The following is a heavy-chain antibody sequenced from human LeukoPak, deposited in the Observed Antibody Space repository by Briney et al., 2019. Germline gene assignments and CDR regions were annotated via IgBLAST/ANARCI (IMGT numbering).Heavy chain of an antibody. CDR1: GFMFSKHG. CDR2: VRHDETKK. D-gene: IGHD4-17*01. V-gene: IGHV3-30*02. CDR3: AKFSYGDYVT. Sequence: PGGSLRLSCAASGFMFSKHGMHWVRQAPGKGLEWVAFVRHDETKKYYADSVKGRFTISRDNSKNTLSLQMNSLRADDTAVYYCAKFSYGDYVTWGRGTLVTVSS. J-gene: IGHJ4*02.